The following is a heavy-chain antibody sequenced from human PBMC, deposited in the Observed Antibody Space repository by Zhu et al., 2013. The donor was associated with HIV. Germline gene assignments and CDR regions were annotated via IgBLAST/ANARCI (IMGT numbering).Heavy chain of an antibody. CDR3: GRGPHPRALNWFDP. J-gene: IGHJ5*02. Sequence: EVQLVESGGGLVQPGGSLRLSCAASGFTFSSYEMNWVRQAPGKGLEWVSYISSSGSTIYYADSVKGRFTISRDNAKNSLYLQMNSLRAEDTAVYYCGRGPHPRALNWFDPWGQGTLVTVSS. CDR2: ISSSGSTI. V-gene: IGHV3-48*03. CDR1: GFTFSSYE.